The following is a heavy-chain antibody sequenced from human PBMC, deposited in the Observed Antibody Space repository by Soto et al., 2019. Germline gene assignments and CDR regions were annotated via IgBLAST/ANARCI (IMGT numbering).Heavy chain of an antibody. CDR2: INDSGST. Sequence: SEILSLACSVYGGAFRGDYWSWIRQPPGKGVEWLGEINDSGSTNYPPSLKSRITISLDTSKKEISLRLSSVTAADTAVYYCASDRGRYCSGDSCYPFGTWGQGVLVTVSS. V-gene: IGHV4-34*01. J-gene: IGHJ5*02. CDR1: GGAFRGDY. CDR3: ASDRGRYCSGDSCYPFGT. D-gene: IGHD2-15*01.